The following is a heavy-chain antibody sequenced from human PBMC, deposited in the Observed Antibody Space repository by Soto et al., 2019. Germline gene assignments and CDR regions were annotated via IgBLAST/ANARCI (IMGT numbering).Heavy chain of an antibody. J-gene: IGHJ4*02. Sequence: QVQLQESGPGLVKPSETLSLTCTVSGGSVSSGSSYWSWIRQSPGKGLEWIGYIYHSGSTTYNPSLKRRVTISVDPSKNLCSLKLSSVTSVDTAVYYCARGVGPTFFDYWGQGTLVTVS. CDR1: GGSVSSGSSY. V-gene: IGHV4-61*01. CDR3: ARGVGPTFFDY. D-gene: IGHD1-26*01. CDR2: IYHSGST.